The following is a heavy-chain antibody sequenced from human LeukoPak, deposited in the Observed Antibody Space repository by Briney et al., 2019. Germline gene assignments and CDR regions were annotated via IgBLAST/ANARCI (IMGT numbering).Heavy chain of an antibody. J-gene: IGHJ6*02. Sequence: GGSLRLSCAASGFTFSSYGMHWVRQAPGKGLEWVALISYDGSNEYYADSVRGRFTISRDNSRFTLYMQMNSLRAEDTAVYYCARVRAGYCTSTSCYTGMDVWGQGTTVTVSS. V-gene: IGHV3-30*03. D-gene: IGHD2-2*01. CDR3: ARVRAGYCTSTSCYTGMDV. CDR1: GFTFSSYG. CDR2: ISYDGSNE.